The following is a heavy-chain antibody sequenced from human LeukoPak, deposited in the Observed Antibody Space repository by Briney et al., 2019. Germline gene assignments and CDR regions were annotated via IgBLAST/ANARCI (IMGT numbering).Heavy chain of an antibody. V-gene: IGHV4-59*01. J-gene: IGHJ4*02. CDR1: GDSMSGYY. Sequence: PSETLSLTCSVSGDSMSGYYWSWIRQPPGKGLEWIGYINYSGSTNYNPSLKSRVTISVDTSKNQFSLNLSSVTAADTAVYYCARGLTIYDILTAYYTFPYFDYWGQGTLVTVSS. CDR3: ARGLTIYDILTAYYTFPYFDY. CDR2: INYSGST. D-gene: IGHD3-9*01.